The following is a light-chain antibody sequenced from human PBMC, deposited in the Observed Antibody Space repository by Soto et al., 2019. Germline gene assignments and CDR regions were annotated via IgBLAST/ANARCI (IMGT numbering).Light chain of an antibody. CDR1: SSDVGGYNY. J-gene: IGLJ2*01. CDR3: SSFAGGGNPVL. CDR2: EVT. Sequence: QSALTQPPSASGSLGQSVTISCTGTSSDVGGYNYVSWHQQHPGKAPKVMIYEVTKRPPGVPDRFSGSKSGNPASLTVSGLQAEEEADYYCSSFAGGGNPVLLGGGTKLTVL. V-gene: IGLV2-8*01.